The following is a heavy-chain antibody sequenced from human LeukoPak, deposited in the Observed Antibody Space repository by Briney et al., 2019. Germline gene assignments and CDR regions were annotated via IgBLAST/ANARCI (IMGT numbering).Heavy chain of an antibody. CDR2: IKQDGSEK. CDR3: AKDEGYYYDTAAFDI. Sequence: PGGSLRLSCAASGFTFSSYAMHWVRQAPGKGLEWVANIKQDGSEKYYADSVKGRFTISRDNSKNTLYLQMNSLRAEDTAVYYCAKDEGYYYDTAAFDIWGQGTMVTVSS. CDR1: GFTFSSYA. V-gene: IGHV3-30*02. J-gene: IGHJ3*02. D-gene: IGHD3-22*01.